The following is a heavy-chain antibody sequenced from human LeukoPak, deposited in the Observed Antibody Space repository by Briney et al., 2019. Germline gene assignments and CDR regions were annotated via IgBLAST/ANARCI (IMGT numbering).Heavy chain of an antibody. Sequence: ASVKVSCKASGYTFTSYYMPWVRQAPGQGLEWMGIINPSGGSTSYAQKFQGRVTITRNTSISTAYMELSSLRSEDTAVYYCARGAGYCSSTSCSLGYWGQGTLVTVSS. CDR2: INPSGGST. V-gene: IGHV1-46*01. J-gene: IGHJ4*02. CDR3: ARGAGYCSSTSCSLGY. CDR1: GYTFTSYY. D-gene: IGHD2-2*01.